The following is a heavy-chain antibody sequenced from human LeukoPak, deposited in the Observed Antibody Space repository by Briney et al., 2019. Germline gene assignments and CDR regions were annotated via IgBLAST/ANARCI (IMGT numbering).Heavy chain of an antibody. Sequence: GGSLRLSCAASGFTFGTYWMNWVRQAPGKGLEWVSYISSSGSTIYYADSVKGRFTISRDNAKNSLYLQMNSLRAEDTAVYYCAELGITMIGGVWGKGTTVTVSS. J-gene: IGHJ6*04. CDR1: GFTFGTYW. D-gene: IGHD3-10*02. CDR2: ISSSGSTI. V-gene: IGHV3-48*03. CDR3: AELGITMIGGV.